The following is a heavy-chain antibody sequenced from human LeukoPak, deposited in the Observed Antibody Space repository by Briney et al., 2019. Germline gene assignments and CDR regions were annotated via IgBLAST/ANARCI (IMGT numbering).Heavy chain of an antibody. J-gene: IGHJ3*02. D-gene: IGHD1-26*01. V-gene: IGHV1-2*02. CDR1: GYTFTDLY. Sequence: AASVKVFCKTSGYTFTDLYIHWVRQAPGQGLEWMGWINPDGGGTEFEQKFQDRVTVTRDTSTSTAYLEISRLTFDDTAVYYCARPPTREAEGFDIWGQGTMVIVSS. CDR3: ARPPTREAEGFDI. CDR2: INPDGGGT.